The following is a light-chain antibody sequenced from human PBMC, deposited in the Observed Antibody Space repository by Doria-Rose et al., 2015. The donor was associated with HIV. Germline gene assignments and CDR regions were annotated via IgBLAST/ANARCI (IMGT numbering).Light chain of an antibody. CDR2: DAS. CDR1: RSVSSN. J-gene: IGKJ3*01. Sequence: IVLTQSPATLSLPPGERATLSCRASRSVSSNLAWYQQKPGQAPRLLIYDASNRATGIPARFSGSGSGTDFTLTISSLEPEDFAVYFCQQRSNWPPIFTFGPGTKVDI. V-gene: IGKV3-11*01. CDR3: QQRSNWPPIFT.